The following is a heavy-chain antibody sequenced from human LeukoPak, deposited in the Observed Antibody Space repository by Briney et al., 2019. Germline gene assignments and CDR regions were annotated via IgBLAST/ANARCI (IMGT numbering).Heavy chain of an antibody. CDR2: INPSGGST. V-gene: IGHV1-46*01. CDR1: GYTFTSYY. J-gene: IGHJ4*02. Sequence: ASVKVSCKASGYTFTSYYMHWVRQAPGQGLEWMGIINPSGGSTSYAQKFQGRVTITADESTSTAYMELSSLRSEDTAVYYCARVVNSGSYHGFDYWGQGTLVTVSS. CDR3: ARVVNSGSYHGFDY. D-gene: IGHD1-26*01.